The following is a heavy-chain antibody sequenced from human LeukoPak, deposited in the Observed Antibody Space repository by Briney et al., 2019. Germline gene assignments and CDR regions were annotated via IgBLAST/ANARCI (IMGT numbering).Heavy chain of an antibody. Sequence: GGSLRLSCVVSEFIVNDYYMSWIRQAPGKGLEWVADIGGSDSIVAYAASVRGRFSISRDFAKNSLYLEMNSLRAEDTAVYYCAREMVAGTFDSWGQGALVNVSS. CDR3: AREMVAGTFDS. V-gene: IGHV3-11*01. CDR1: EFIVNDYY. CDR2: IGGSDSIV. J-gene: IGHJ4*02. D-gene: IGHD6-19*01.